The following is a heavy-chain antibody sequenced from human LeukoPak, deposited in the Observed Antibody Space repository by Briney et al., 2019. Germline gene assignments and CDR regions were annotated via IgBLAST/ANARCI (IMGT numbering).Heavy chain of an antibody. CDR1: GFTVSSNY. D-gene: IGHD4-17*01. V-gene: IGHV3-53*01. J-gene: IGHJ4*02. CDR3: AKDLYGDYNFDC. Sequence: GGSLRLSCAASGFTVSSNYMSWVRQAPGKGLEWVSVIYSGGSTYYADSVKGRFTISRDNSKNTLYLQMNSLRAEDTAVYYCAKDLYGDYNFDCWGQGTLVTVSS. CDR2: IYSGGST.